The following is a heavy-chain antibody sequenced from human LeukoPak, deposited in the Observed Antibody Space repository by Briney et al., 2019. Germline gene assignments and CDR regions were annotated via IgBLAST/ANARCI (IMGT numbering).Heavy chain of an antibody. Sequence: GGSLRLSCAASGFTFSSYDMHWVRQATGKGLEWASAIGTAGDTYYPGSVKGRFTISRENAKNSLYLQMNSLRAGDTAVYYCARGYDSSGLDIWGQGTMVTVSS. CDR3: ARGYDSSGLDI. V-gene: IGHV3-13*01. J-gene: IGHJ3*02. CDR2: IGTAGDT. CDR1: GFTFSSYD. D-gene: IGHD3-22*01.